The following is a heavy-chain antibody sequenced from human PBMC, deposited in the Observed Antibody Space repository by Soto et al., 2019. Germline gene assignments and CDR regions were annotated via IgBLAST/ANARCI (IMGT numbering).Heavy chain of an antibody. CDR2: IYYSGST. J-gene: IGHJ5*02. Sequence: PSETLSLTCTVPGGSISSSSYYWGWIRQPPGKGLEWIGSIYYSGSTYYNPSLKSRVTISVDTSKNQFSLKLSSVTAADTAVYYCARLRPDIVSRYNWFDPWGQGTLVTVSS. V-gene: IGHV4-39*01. CDR3: ARLRPDIVSRYNWFDP. CDR1: GGSISSSSYY. D-gene: IGHD2-15*01.